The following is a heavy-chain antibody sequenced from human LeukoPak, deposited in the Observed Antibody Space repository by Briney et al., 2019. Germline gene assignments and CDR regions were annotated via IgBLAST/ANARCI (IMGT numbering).Heavy chain of an antibody. J-gene: IGHJ5*02. Sequence: SDTLSLTCAVSGYSISSSNWWGWIRQPPGKGLEWIGYIYYSGSTYYNPSLKSRVTISVDTSKNQFSLKLSSVTAADTAVYYCARDRKYSSSSLSPGHQPHNWFDPWGQGTLVTVSS. V-gene: IGHV4-28*03. CDR1: GYSISSSNW. CDR3: ARDRKYSSSSLSPGHQPHNWFDP. D-gene: IGHD6-6*01. CDR2: IYYSGST.